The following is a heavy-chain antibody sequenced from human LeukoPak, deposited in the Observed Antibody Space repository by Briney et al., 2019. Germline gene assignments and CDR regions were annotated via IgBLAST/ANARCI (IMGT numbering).Heavy chain of an antibody. J-gene: IGHJ3*02. V-gene: IGHV4-34*01. Sequence: SETLSLTCSVSGGSISGYYWSWIRQPPGKGLEWIGEINHSGSTNYNPSLKSRVTISVDTSKNQFSLKLSSVTAADTAVYYCARGPLRGGSYRYTPRFAFDIWGQGTMVTVSS. CDR2: INHSGST. CDR3: ARGPLRGGSYRYTPRFAFDI. D-gene: IGHD3-16*02. CDR1: GGSISGYY.